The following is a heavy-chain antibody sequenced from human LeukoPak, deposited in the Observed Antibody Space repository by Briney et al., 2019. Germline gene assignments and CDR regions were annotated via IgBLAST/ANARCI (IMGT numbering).Heavy chain of an antibody. V-gene: IGHV4-39*01. CDR3: ARHVEIAVAGPIDY. D-gene: IGHD6-19*01. J-gene: IGHJ4*02. CDR1: GGSISSSRDY. CDR2: ICYSGST. Sequence: SETLSLTCTVSGGSISSSRDYWGWIRQPPGKGLEWLGSICYSGSTYYNPSLKSRVTISVDTSKNQFSLKLSSVTAADTAVYYCARHVEIAVAGPIDYWGQGTLVTVSS.